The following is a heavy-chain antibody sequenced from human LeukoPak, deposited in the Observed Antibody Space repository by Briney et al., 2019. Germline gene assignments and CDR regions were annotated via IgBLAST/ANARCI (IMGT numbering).Heavy chain of an antibody. CDR2: IKSKTDGGTT. V-gene: IGHV3-15*01. J-gene: IGHJ5*02. CDR3: ARDALTTVTTEVGWFDP. CDR1: GFTFSNAW. Sequence: GGSLRLSCAASGFTFSNAWMSWVRQAPGKGLEWVGRIKSKTDGGTTDYAAPVKGRFTISRDDSKNTLYLQMNSLKTEDTAVYYCARDALTTVTTEVGWFDPWGQGTLVTVSS. D-gene: IGHD4-17*01.